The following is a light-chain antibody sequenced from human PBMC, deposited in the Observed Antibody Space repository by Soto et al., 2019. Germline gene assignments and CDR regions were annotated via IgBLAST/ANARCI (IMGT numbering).Light chain of an antibody. CDR3: SACTSSSNPV. J-gene: IGLJ2*01. V-gene: IGLV2-14*01. Sequence: QSALTQPASVSGSPGQSITISCTGTSSDVGGYNYVSWYQQHPGKAPKLMIYEVSNRPSGVSNRFSGSKSDNTASLTISGLEAEADDDYCCSACTSSSNPVFGGGTKVTVL. CDR1: SSDVGGYNY. CDR2: EVS.